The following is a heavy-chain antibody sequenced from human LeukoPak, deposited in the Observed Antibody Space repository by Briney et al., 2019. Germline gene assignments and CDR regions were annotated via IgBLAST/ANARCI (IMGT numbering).Heavy chain of an antibody. CDR2: IIKDGSDK. CDR1: GFTFSDYW. J-gene: IGHJ4*02. CDR3: TRELWPGDY. V-gene: IGHV3-7*01. D-gene: IGHD3-16*01. Sequence: HPGGSLRLSCEAPGFTFSDYWMGWVRQAPGKGLEWVANIIKDGSDKYYVDSVKGRFTISRDNAKNSVYLQMSSLRVEDTAVYYCTRELWPGDYWGQGILVTVSS.